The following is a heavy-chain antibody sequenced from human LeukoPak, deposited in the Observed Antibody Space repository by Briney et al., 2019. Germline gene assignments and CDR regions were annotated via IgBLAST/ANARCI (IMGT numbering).Heavy chain of an antibody. V-gene: IGHV4-30-2*01. CDR3: ALPYPIYGMDV. D-gene: IGHD2-15*01. CDR2: IYHSGST. CDR1: GGSISSGGYS. Sequence: PSETLSLTCAVSGGSISSGGYSWSWIRQPPGKGLEWIGYIYHSGSTYYNPSLKSRVTISVDTSKNQFSLKLSSVTAADTAVYYCALPYPIYGMDVWGQGTTVTVSS. J-gene: IGHJ6*02.